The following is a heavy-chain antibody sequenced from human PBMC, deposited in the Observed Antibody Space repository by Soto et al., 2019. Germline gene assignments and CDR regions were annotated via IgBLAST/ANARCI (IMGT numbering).Heavy chain of an antibody. V-gene: IGHV4-30-4*01. CDR2: IFRSGSA. CDR3: ARDGYYDSSGYHIDY. Sequence: SETLSLTCSVSGLTISSASYYWSWVRQPPGKGLEWIGYIFRSGSAYYNPSLKSRVTMSVDTSKNQVSLTLSSVTAADTAVYYCARDGYYDSSGYHIDYWGQGTLVTVSS. J-gene: IGHJ4*02. CDR1: GLTISSASYY. D-gene: IGHD3-22*01.